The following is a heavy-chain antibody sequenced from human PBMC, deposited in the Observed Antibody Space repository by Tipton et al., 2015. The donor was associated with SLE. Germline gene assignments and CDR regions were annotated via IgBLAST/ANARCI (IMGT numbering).Heavy chain of an antibody. V-gene: IGHV4-61*02. Sequence: TLSLTCTVSGGSISSGSYYWSWIRQPAGKGLEWIGRIYTSGSTNYNPSLKSRVTISLDPSKHQFSLKLSSGTAADTAVYYCARDLAYCSSTSCFDYFDYWGRGTLVTVSS. J-gene: IGHJ4*02. CDR2: IYTSGST. CDR1: GGSISSGSYY. D-gene: IGHD2-2*01. CDR3: ARDLAYCSSTSCFDYFDY.